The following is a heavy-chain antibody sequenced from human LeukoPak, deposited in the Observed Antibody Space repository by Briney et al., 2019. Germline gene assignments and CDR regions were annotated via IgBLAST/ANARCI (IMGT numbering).Heavy chain of an antibody. CDR3: ARDGGYYYDSSGYIY. D-gene: IGHD3-22*01. J-gene: IGHJ4*02. CDR1: GFTFDDYG. V-gene: IGHV3-20*04. Sequence: GGCLRLSCAASGFTFDDYGMSWVRQAPGKGLEWVSGINWNGGSTGYADSVKGRFTISRDNAKNSLYLQMNSLRAEDTALYYCARDGGYYYDSSGYIYWGQGTLVTLRS. CDR2: INWNGGST.